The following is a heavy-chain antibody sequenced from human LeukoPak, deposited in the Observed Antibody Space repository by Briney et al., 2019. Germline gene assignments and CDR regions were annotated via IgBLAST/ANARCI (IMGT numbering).Heavy chain of an antibody. CDR3: ARGSGYDSPYYYYYYYMDV. V-gene: IGHV5-51*01. CDR2: IYPDDSDT. D-gene: IGHD5-12*01. CDR1: EYSFPNYC. Sequence: GESLKISCKHSEYSFPNYCIGWVRQMPGKGLEWMGIIYPDDSDTRYSPSFQGQVTISADKSISTAYLQWSSLKASDTAMYYCARGSGYDSPYYYYYYYMDVWGKGTTVTVSS. J-gene: IGHJ6*03.